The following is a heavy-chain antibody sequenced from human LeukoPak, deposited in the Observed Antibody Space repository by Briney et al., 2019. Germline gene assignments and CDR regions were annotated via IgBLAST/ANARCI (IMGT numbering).Heavy chain of an antibody. Sequence: WGSLRLSCAASGFTFSNYAMSWVGQSPGKGLEWVSALGGSGGSTYYADSVKGRFTISRDNSKNTLYLHMNSLRAEDTAVYYCAKDPLIRPGYSSTWYDYWGQGTLVTVSS. CDR3: AKDPLIRPGYSSTWYDY. J-gene: IGHJ4*02. V-gene: IGHV3-23*01. CDR2: LGGSGGST. CDR1: GFTFSNYA. D-gene: IGHD6-13*01.